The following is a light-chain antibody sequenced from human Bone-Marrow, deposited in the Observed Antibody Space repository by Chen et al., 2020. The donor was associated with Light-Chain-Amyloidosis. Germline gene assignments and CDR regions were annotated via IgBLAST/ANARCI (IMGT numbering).Light chain of an antibody. CDR3: QQRSNWPPFT. J-gene: IGKJ3*01. CDR2: DAS. V-gene: IGKV3-11*01. Sequence: ETVLTQSPATLPLSPGERATLSCRASQSVSSYLAWYQQKPGQAPRLLIYDASNRATGIPARFSGSGSGTDFTLTISSLEPEDFAVYYCQQRSNWPPFTFGPGTKVDIK. CDR1: QSVSSY.